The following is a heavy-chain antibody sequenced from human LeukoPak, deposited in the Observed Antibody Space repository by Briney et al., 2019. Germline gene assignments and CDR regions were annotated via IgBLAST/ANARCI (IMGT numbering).Heavy chain of an antibody. V-gene: IGHV4-59*12. J-gene: IGHJ4*02. CDR2: IYYSGST. CDR1: GGSISSYY. D-gene: IGHD3-22*01. Sequence: PSETLSLTCTVSGGSISSYYWSWIRQPPGKGLEWIGYIYYSGSTNYNPSLKSRVTISVDRSKNQFSLKLSSVTAADTAVYYCARGGGHHDSSGYYYNFDYWGQGTLVTVSS. CDR3: ARGGGHHDSSGYYYNFDY.